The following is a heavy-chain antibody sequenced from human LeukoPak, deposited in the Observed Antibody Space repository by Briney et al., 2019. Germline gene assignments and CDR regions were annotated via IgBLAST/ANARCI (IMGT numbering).Heavy chain of an antibody. V-gene: IGHV4-38-2*01. CDR2: IYHSGST. CDR3: AVTSPLYYDSSGHHGDY. CDR1: GYSISSGYY. D-gene: IGHD3-22*01. J-gene: IGHJ4*02. Sequence: SEALSLTCAVSGYSISSGYYWGWIWQPPGKGLEWIGSIYHSGSTYYNPSLKSRVTISVDTSKNQFSLKLSSVTAADTAVYYYAVTSPLYYDSSGHHGDYWGQGTLVTVSS.